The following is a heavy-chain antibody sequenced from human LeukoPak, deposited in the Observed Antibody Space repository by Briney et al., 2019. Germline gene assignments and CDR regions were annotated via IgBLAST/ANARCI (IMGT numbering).Heavy chain of an antibody. D-gene: IGHD3-16*01. Sequence: GGSLRLSCAASGFTFSSYSMNWVRQAPGKGLDWVSSISSSSSYIYYADSVKGRFTISRDNSKNTLYLQMNSLRAEDTAVYYCARDGGDGFSGLGGPDYWGQGTLVTVSS. CDR3: ARDGGDGFSGLGGPDY. J-gene: IGHJ4*02. V-gene: IGHV3-21*01. CDR1: GFTFSSYS. CDR2: ISSSSSYI.